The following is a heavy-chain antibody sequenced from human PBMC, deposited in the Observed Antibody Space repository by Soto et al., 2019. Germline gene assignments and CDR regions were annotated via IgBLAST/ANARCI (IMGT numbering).Heavy chain of an antibody. J-gene: IGHJ4*02. CDR3: ARALDFWSAYFDY. CDR1: GYSFTRHY. Sequence: ASVKVSCKAIGYSFTRHYMHWVRQAPGQGLEWMGTIFPGGVNIAYAQKIEGRVTISRDNSKNTLYLQMNSLRTEDTAVYYCARALDFWSAYFDYWGQGSLVTVSS. CDR2: IFPGGVNI. V-gene: IGHV1-46*01. D-gene: IGHD3-3*01.